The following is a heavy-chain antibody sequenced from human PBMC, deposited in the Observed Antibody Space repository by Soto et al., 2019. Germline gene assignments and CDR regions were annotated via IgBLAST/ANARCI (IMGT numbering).Heavy chain of an antibody. CDR2: ISSARNDI. CDR1: GFTFSRYS. V-gene: IGHV3-21*06. CDR3: ARVAY. Sequence: GGSLRLSCTASGFTFSRYSMNWVRQDPGKGLEWVASISSARNDITYADSVKGRFIISRDNAKNSLFLQMNDLRPEDTALYYCARVAYWGQGTLVTVSS. J-gene: IGHJ4*02.